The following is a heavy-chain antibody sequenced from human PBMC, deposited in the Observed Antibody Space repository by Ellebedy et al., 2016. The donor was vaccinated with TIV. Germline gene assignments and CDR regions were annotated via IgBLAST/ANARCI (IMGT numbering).Heavy chain of an antibody. Sequence: GESLKISCAASGFSFSSYCMSWVRQAPGKGLEWVSTIRGSGGSTYYADSVKGRFTISRDNSKKMLYLQMNSLRDEDTAVYYCARFLVAVDAFDIWGQGTMVTVSS. V-gene: IGHV3-23*01. CDR3: ARFLVAVDAFDI. CDR2: IRGSGGST. D-gene: IGHD5-12*01. CDR1: GFSFSSYC. J-gene: IGHJ3*02.